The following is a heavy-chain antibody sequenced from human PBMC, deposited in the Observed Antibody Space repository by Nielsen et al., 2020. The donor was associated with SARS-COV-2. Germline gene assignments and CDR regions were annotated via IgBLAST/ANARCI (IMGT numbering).Heavy chain of an antibody. CDR3: AKDPFNDIWTGYQNWFDP. J-gene: IGHJ5*02. CDR2: VNSDGTII. CDR1: GFAFSSYW. D-gene: IGHD3-9*01. V-gene: IGHV3-74*01. Sequence: GESLKISCAASGFAFSSYWMHWVRQVSGRGLAWVSRVNSDGTIISYADSVKGRFTISRDNAKNTLYLQMNSLRAEDTAVYYCAKDPFNDIWTGYQNWFDPWGQGTLVTVSS.